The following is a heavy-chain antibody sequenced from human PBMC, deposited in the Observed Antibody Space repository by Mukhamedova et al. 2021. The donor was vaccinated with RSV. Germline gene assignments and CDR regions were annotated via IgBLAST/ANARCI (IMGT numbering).Heavy chain of an antibody. CDR3: ARNDYLDY. CDR2: IWYDGSNK. V-gene: IGHV3-33*01. Sequence: SSYGMHWVRQAPGKGLEWVAFIWYDGSNKYYADSVKSRFTISRDNSKNTLYLQMNSLRAEDTAVYYCARNDYLDYWGQGTLVTVS. CDR1: SSYG. J-gene: IGHJ4*02.